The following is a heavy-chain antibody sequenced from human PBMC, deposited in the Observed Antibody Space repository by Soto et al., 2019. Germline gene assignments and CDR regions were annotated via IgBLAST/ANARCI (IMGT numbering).Heavy chain of an antibody. CDR1: GGSISSYY. CDR2: IYYSGST. V-gene: IGHV4-59*08. CDR3: AKRAWGYFYFDY. Sequence: SSETLSLTCTVSGGSISSYYWSWIRQPPGKGLEWIGYIYYSGSTNYNPSLKSRVTISVDTSKNQFSLKLSSVTAADTAVYYCAKRAWGYFYFDYWGQGTLVTVSS. D-gene: IGHD1-26*01. J-gene: IGHJ4*02.